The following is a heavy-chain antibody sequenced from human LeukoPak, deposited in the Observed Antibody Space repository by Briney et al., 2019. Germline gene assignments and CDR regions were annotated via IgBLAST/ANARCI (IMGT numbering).Heavy chain of an antibody. CDR2: ISPSGNNT. J-gene: IGHJ4*02. D-gene: IGHD3-16*01. CDR3: AKTMGDEWLIDF. CDR1: GFTFSNNA. V-gene: IGHV3-23*01. Sequence: GGSLRLSCAASGFTFSNNAMTWVRHSTGKGLEWVSAISPSGNNTFYTDSVKGRFTVSRDNSKSTLYLQMSSLRAEDTALYYCAKTMGDEWLIDFWGQGTLVSVFS.